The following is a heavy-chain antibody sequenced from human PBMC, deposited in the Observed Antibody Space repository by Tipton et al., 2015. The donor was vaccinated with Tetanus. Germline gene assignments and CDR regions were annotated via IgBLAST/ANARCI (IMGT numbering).Heavy chain of an antibody. V-gene: IGHV4-61*01. Sequence: TLSLTCTVSGDSVSSGSHYWSWIRQPPGKGLEWIGYIYYNGRTNYNPSLKSRVTISVDTSKNQSSLKLSSVTAADTAMYYCAREDTTTIDYWGQGTLVTVSS. J-gene: IGHJ4*02. CDR1: GDSVSSGSHY. D-gene: IGHD5-18*01. CDR2: IYYNGRT. CDR3: AREDTTTIDY.